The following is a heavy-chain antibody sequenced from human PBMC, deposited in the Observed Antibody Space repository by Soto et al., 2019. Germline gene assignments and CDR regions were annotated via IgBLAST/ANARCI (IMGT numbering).Heavy chain of an antibody. V-gene: IGHV4-4*02. J-gene: IGHJ5*02. D-gene: IGHD3-10*01. CDR3: ATTNYYGSGSFWFDP. CDR1: GGSISSSNW. CDR2: IYHSGST. Sequence: SETLSLTCAVSGGSISSSNWWSWVRQPPGRGLEWIGEIYHSGSTNYSPSLKSRVTISVDKSKNQFSLKLSSVTAADTAVYYCATTNYYGSGSFWFDPCGQGTLVAVCS.